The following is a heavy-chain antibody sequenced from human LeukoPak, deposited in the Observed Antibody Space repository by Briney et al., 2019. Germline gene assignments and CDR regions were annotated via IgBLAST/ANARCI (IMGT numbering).Heavy chain of an antibody. CDR3: ARKYSASYFGDGGFDY. CDR1: GFTFSNYE. D-gene: IGHD1-26*01. V-gene: IGHV3-48*03. CDR2: ISSSGSTI. J-gene: IGHJ4*02. Sequence: GGSLRLSCAASGFTFSNYEVNWVRQAPGKGLEWISYISSSGSTIYYADSVEGRLTISRDNAKNSLYLQMNSLRVEDTAVYYCARKYSASYFGDGGFDYWGQGTLVTVSS.